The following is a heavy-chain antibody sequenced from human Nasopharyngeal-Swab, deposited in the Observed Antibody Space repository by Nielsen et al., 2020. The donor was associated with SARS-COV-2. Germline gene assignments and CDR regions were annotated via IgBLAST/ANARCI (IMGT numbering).Heavy chain of an antibody. J-gene: IGHJ5*02. V-gene: IGHV4-30-4*01. Sequence: GKGLEWIGCIYYSGSTYYNPSLKSRVTISVDTSKTQFSLKLSSVTAADTAVYYCARAAVRITIFGVVKDWFDPWGQGTLVTVSS. CDR3: ARAAVRITIFGVVKDWFDP. D-gene: IGHD3-3*01. CDR2: IYYSGST.